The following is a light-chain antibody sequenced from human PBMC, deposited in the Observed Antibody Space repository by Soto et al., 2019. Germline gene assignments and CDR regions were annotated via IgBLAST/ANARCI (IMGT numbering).Light chain of an antibody. V-gene: IGKV1-5*01. J-gene: IGKJ1*01. CDR1: HSINDW. Sequence: DNPLSQSPSSLSASVGDRVTITCRARHSINDWLAWYQQKPGKAPKLLIYDASSLENGVPSRFSGGGSGTEFSLIISGLQPEDFATYYCQQYHGFWFGQGTKVDIK. CDR2: DAS. CDR3: QQYHGFW.